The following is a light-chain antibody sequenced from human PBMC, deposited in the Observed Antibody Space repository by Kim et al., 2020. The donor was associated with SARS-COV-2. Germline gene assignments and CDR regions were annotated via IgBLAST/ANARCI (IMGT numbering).Light chain of an antibody. Sequence: GVTISCAGISSNIGAGYDVHWYQQLPRTAPRLLIYANTNRPSGVPDRFSGSKSGTSASLAITGLQAEDEAAYYCQSYDSSLRSVVFGGGTQLTVL. J-gene: IGLJ2*01. CDR3: QSYDSSLRSVV. CDR2: ANT. CDR1: SSNIGAGYD. V-gene: IGLV1-40*01.